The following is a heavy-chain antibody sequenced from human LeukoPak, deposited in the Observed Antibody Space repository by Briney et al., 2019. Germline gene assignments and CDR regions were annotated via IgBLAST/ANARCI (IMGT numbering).Heavy chain of an antibody. CDR3: ARFSWGCSTASCYLTN. J-gene: IGHJ4*02. CDR2: IYYTGTT. Sequence: SETLSLTCTVGGGSLSGHYWGWIRQPPGKGLELVGHIYYTGTTFYNPSLNSRVTITLDTSRNQFSLRLTSVIAADTAVYFCARFSWGCSTASCYLTNWGQGALVTVSS. D-gene: IGHD2-2*01. CDR1: GGSLSGHY. V-gene: IGHV4-59*11.